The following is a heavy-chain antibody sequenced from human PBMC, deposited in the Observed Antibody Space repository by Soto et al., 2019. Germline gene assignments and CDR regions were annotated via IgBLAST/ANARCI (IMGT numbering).Heavy chain of an antibody. Sequence: PSETMSPSGAVYGGSFSGYYWRRIRQPTGKGLAWIGEINTRGSTNYHPSLKSRVTISVDTSKNQFSLKLRSVKAADTAVYYCARGRIVVVTARSWYFDLWGRGTLVT. CDR3: ARGRIVVVTARSWYFDL. D-gene: IGHD2-21*02. CDR2: INTRGST. CDR1: GGSFSGYY. V-gene: IGHV4-34*01. J-gene: IGHJ2*01.